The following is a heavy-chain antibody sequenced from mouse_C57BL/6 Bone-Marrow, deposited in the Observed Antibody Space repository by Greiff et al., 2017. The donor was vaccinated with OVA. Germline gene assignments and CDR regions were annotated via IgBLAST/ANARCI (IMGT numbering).Heavy chain of an antibody. Sequence: QVQLKQSGAELVRPGSSVKLSCKASGYTFTSYWMHWVKQRPIQGLEWIGNIDPSDSETHYNQKFKDKATLTVDKSSSTAYMQLSSLTSEDSAVYYCASSPYYAMDYWGQGTSVTVSS. CDR3: ASSPYYAMDY. V-gene: IGHV1-52*01. J-gene: IGHJ4*01. D-gene: IGHD6-2*01. CDR1: GYTFTSYW. CDR2: IDPSDSET.